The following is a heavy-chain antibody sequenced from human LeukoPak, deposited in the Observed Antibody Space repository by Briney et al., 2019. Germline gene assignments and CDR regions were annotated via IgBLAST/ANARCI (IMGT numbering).Heavy chain of an antibody. CDR2: IYSGGST. Sequence: GSLRLSCAASGFTFSTYGMSWVRQAPGKGLEWVSVIYSGGSTYYADSVKGRFTISRDNSKNTLYLQMNSLRAADTAVYYCARGQTGYFDWLLSPQDWYFDLWGRGTLVTVSS. CDR1: GFTFSTYG. CDR3: ARGQTGYFDWLLSPQDWYFDL. J-gene: IGHJ2*01. D-gene: IGHD3-9*01. V-gene: IGHV3-53*01.